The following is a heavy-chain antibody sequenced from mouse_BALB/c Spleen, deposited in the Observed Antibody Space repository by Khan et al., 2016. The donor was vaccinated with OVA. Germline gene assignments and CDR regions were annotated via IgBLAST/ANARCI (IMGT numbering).Heavy chain of an antibody. Sequence: LQQPGSELVRPGASVKLSCKASGYTFTSYWMHWVKQRPGQGLEWIDVIYPGSGSTNYDDKFKSKATLTVDTSSSTDSMQLSSLTTEDSAVYYCTRWSYWFAYWGQGTLVTVAA. CDR2: IYPGSGST. CDR1: GYTFTSYW. V-gene: IGHV1S22*01. J-gene: IGHJ3*01. CDR3: TRWSYWFAY. D-gene: IGHD2-12*01.